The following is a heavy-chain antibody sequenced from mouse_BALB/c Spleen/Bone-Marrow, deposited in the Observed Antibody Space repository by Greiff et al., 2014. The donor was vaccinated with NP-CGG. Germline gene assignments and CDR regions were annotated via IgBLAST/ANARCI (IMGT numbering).Heavy chain of an antibody. J-gene: IGHJ2*01. CDR2: INPYNDGT. CDR3: ARSEYFGSSYDY. CDR1: GYTFTSYV. Sequence: VQLKQSGPELVKPGASVKMSCEASGYTFTSYVMHWMKQKPGQGLEWIGYINPYNDGTKYNETFKGKATLTSDKSSSTAYMDLSSLTSEDSAVYFCARSEYFGSSYDYWGQGTTLTVSS. D-gene: IGHD1-1*01. V-gene: IGHV1-14*01.